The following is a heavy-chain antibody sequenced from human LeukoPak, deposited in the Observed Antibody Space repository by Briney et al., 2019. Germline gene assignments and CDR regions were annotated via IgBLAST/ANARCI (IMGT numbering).Heavy chain of an antibody. CDR2: INPNSGGT. CDR3: ARGEQWLVRYYYMDV. D-gene: IGHD6-19*01. J-gene: IGHJ6*03. CDR1: GYTFTGYY. V-gene: IGHV1-2*02. Sequence: ASVKVSCKASGYTFTGYYIHWVRQAPGQGLEWMGWINPNSGGTNYAQKFQGRVTMTRDTSISTAYMELSRLRSDDTAVYYCARGEQWLVRYYYMDVWGKGTTVTVSS.